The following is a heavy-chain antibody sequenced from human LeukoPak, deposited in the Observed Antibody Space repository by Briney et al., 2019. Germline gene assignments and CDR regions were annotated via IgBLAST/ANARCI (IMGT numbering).Heavy chain of an antibody. D-gene: IGHD2-2*03. J-gene: IGHJ6*03. V-gene: IGHV4-61*02. CDR2: IYTSGST. Sequence: SQTLSLTCTVSGGSISSGSYYWSWIRQPAGKGLEWIGRIYTSGSTNYNPSLKSRVTLSVDTSKNQFSLKLSSVTAAGTAVYYCARDGYCSSPSCSYYYYYMDVWGKGTTLTVSS. CDR1: GGSISSGSYY. CDR3: ARDGYCSSPSCSYYYYYMDV.